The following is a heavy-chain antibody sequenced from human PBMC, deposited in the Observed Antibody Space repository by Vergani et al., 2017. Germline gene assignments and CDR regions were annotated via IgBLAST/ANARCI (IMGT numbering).Heavy chain of an antibody. Sequence: QVQLQQWGGGLLKPSETLSLTCVVNGGSFTIYHWTWIRQSPGEGLEWVGVIDHTGRTVYNPSLKSRLTMSVDKSRNQFSLTLNSVTATDTAIYFCARVNTETNGHLYYYYYMDVWGQGTAVTVS. V-gene: IGHV4-34*01. J-gene: IGHJ6*03. CDR2: IDHTGRT. D-gene: IGHD4-11*01. CDR1: GGSFTIYH. CDR3: ARVNTETNGHLYYYYYMDV.